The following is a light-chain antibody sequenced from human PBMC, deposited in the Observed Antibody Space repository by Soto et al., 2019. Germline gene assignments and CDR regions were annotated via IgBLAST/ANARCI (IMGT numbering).Light chain of an antibody. V-gene: IGKV3-15*01. J-gene: IGKJ4*01. Sequence: EIVMTQSPATLSVSPGERATPSCRASQSVSSNLAWYQQKPGQAPRLLISGASTRATGIPARFSGSGSGTEFTLTISSLQSEDFAVYYCQQYNNWPQTCGGGTKGDIK. CDR1: QSVSSN. CDR3: QQYNNWPQT. CDR2: GAS.